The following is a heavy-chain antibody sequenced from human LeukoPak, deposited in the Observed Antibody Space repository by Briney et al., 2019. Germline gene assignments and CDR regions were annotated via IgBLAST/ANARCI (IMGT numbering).Heavy chain of an antibody. CDR2: IPYDGSNK. CDR1: GFTFSRYG. CDR3: AKRIHDSSAYYSLGH. J-gene: IGHJ4*02. V-gene: IGHV3-30*02. D-gene: IGHD3-22*01. Sequence: PGGSLRLSCAASGFTFSRYGMHWVRQAPGKGLEWVTFIPYDGSNKYYADSVKGRFTISRDNSKNTLYLQMNSLRAEDTAVYYCAKRIHDSSAYYSLGHWGQGTLVTVSS.